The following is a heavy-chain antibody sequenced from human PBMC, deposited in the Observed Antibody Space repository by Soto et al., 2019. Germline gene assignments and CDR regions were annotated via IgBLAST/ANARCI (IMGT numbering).Heavy chain of an antibody. CDR2: ISAYNGNT. Sequence: QVQLVQSGAEVKKPGASVKVSCKASGYTFTNFGISWVRQAPGQGLEWMGWISAYNGNTNSTQKFQDRVTMTTDTHTSTAYMELRSLRSDDTAMYYCTRGGTPIDSWGQGTLVTVSP. V-gene: IGHV1-18*01. J-gene: IGHJ4*02. D-gene: IGHD1-26*01. CDR3: TRGGTPIDS. CDR1: GYTFTNFG.